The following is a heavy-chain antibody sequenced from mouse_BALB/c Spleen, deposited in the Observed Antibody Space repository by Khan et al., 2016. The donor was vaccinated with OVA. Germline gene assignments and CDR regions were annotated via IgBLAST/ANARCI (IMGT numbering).Heavy chain of an antibody. J-gene: IGHJ4*01. CDR1: GYTFTSYW. CDR2: IAPGRGST. V-gene: IGHV1S41*01. D-gene: IGHD1-1*01. Sequence: DLVMPGAAVTLSCKASGYTFTSYWINWIKQRPGQGLEWIGRIAPGRGSTSYNDMFKGKATLTVDASSSTAYIQLSSLSSEDSAVSFCATSNYYGRGLYAMDYWGQGTSVTVSS. CDR3: ATSNYYGRGLYAMDY.